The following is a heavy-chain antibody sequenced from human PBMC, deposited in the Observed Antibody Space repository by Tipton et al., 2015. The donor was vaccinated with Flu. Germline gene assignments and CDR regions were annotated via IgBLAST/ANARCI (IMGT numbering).Heavy chain of an antibody. D-gene: IGHD3-10*01. Sequence: TLSLTCTVSTGSIKSGSSYWAWIRQSPGKGLEWIGSIFYTGITYYTPSLKSRVSISVDTSKNQFSLKLSSVTAADTAVYYCARGSGSGTYVIFDYWGQGTLVTVSS. CDR3: ARGSGSGTYVIFDY. CDR2: IFYTGIT. J-gene: IGHJ4*02. CDR1: TGSIKSGSSY. V-gene: IGHV4-39*01.